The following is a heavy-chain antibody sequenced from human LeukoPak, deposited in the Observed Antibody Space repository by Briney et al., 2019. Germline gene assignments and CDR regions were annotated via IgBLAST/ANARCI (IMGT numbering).Heavy chain of an antibody. Sequence: SETLSLTCTVSGGSISGYYWSWIRLPPGRGLEWIGYVHYTGTTIDNPSLQRRVTMSVDASKNTFSLKLTSVTPADTALYYCAREPGPLYDLWGRGTLVTVSS. V-gene: IGHV4-59*01. CDR3: AREPGPLYDL. J-gene: IGHJ2*01. CDR1: GGSISGYY. D-gene: IGHD3-10*01. CDR2: VHYTGTT.